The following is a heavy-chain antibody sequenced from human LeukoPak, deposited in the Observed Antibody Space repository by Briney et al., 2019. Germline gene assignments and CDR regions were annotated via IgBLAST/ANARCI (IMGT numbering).Heavy chain of an antibody. CDR1: GFTFSSYS. J-gene: IGHJ4*02. CDR3: ARDDCSGGSCYAGFDY. V-gene: IGHV3-48*04. CDR2: ISSSSSTI. D-gene: IGHD2-15*01. Sequence: GGSLRLSCAASGFTFSSYSMNWVRQAPGKGLEWVSYISSSSSTIYYADSVKGRFTISRDNAKNSLYLQMNSLRAEDTAVYYCARDDCSGGSCYAGFDYWGQGTLVTVSS.